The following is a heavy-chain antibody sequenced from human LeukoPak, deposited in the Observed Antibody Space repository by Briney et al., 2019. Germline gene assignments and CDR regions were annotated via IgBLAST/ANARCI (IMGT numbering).Heavy chain of an antibody. Sequence: GGSLRLSCAAAGFTFSDYGMNWVRQAPGKGLEWVSGISGSGISTYYADSVKGRFTISRDNPKNTMYLQMNSLRAEDTAVYYCAKRIQSAMAMGYWGQGTLVTVSS. D-gene: IGHD5-18*01. CDR1: GFTFSDYG. J-gene: IGHJ4*02. CDR2: ISGSGIST. CDR3: AKRIQSAMAMGY. V-gene: IGHV3-23*01.